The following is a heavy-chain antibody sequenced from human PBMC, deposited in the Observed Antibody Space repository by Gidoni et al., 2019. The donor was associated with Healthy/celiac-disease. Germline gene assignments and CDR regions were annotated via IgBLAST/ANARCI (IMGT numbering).Heavy chain of an antibody. CDR2: ISYDGRNK. V-gene: IGHV3-30*18. D-gene: IGHD3-16*02. Sequence: LEWVAVISYDGRNKYYADPVKGRFTISRDNSKNTLYLQMNSLRAEDTAVYYCAKDFEVDDYVWGSYRFETWGQGTLVTVSS. J-gene: IGHJ5*02. CDR3: AKDFEVDDYVWGSYRFET.